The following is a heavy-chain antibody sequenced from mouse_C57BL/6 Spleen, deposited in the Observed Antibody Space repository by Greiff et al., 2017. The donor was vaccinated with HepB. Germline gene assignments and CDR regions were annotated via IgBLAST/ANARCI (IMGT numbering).Heavy chain of an antibody. D-gene: IGHD3-2*02. J-gene: IGHJ3*01. V-gene: IGHV1-74*01. Sequence: QVQLQQPGAELVKPGASVKVSCKASGYTFTSYWMHWVKQRPGQGLEWIGRIHPYDSDTNYNQKFKSKATLTVDKSSSTAYMKLSNLTSEDSAVYYCAIGSSDLPGFAYWGQGTLVTVSA. CDR3: AIGSSDLPGFAY. CDR1: GYTFTSYW. CDR2: IHPYDSDT.